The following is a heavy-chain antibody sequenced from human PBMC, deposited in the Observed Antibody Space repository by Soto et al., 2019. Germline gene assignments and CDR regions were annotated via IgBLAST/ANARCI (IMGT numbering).Heavy chain of an antibody. D-gene: IGHD1-20*01. CDR1: GGSISSGGYY. Sequence: PSETLSLTCTVSGGSISSGGYYWSWIRQHPGKGLEWIGYIYYSGSTYYNPSLKSRVTISVDTSKNQFSLKLSSVTAADTAVYYCARGTLPKRYSSSTQTRVWPPYNWNDAGHYYGMDVWGQGTTVTVSS. V-gene: IGHV4-31*03. CDR3: ARGTLPKRYSSSTQTRVWPPYNWNDAGHYYGMDV. J-gene: IGHJ6*02. CDR2: IYYSGST.